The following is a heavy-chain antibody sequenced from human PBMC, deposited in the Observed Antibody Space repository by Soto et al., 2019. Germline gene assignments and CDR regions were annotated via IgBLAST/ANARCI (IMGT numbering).Heavy chain of an antibody. D-gene: IGHD3-16*01. Sequence: GESLTISCTGSEYRFNSYWIGWVRQMPVKGLDWIGMIDPGNSDTTYSPSFEVQVTMSVDKSISTTYLQWSSLTASDSATYYCARQGSNGADVYFDMEVWGQGTTVSVS. V-gene: IGHV5-51*01. CDR1: EYRFNSYW. CDR2: IDPGNSDT. CDR3: ARQGSNGADVYFDMEV. J-gene: IGHJ6*01.